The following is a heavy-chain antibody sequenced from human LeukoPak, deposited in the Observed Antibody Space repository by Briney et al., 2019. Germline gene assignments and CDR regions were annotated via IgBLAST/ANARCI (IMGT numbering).Heavy chain of an antibody. Sequence: GASVKVSCKASGYTFTSYGISWVRQAPGQGLEWIGWISAYNGNTNYAQKLQGRVTMTTDTSTSTAYMELRSLRSDDTAVYYCARLGYCSSTSCYDWYFDLWGRGTLVTVSS. D-gene: IGHD2-2*01. J-gene: IGHJ2*01. CDR1: GYTFTSYG. CDR2: ISAYNGNT. V-gene: IGHV1-18*01. CDR3: ARLGYCSSTSCYDWYFDL.